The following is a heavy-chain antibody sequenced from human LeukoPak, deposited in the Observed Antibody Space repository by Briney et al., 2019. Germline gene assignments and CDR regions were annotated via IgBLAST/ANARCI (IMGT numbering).Heavy chain of an antibody. J-gene: IGHJ6*03. CDR2: IYPDDSDT. D-gene: IGHD2-8*01. V-gene: IGHV5-51*01. CDR3: ARLAYCSNDVCYSNYYYSMDV. CDR1: GYTFSSYW. Sequence: GESLKISCKGSGYTFSSYWIGWVRQMPGKGLEWMGIIYPDDSDTRYSPSFQGRVTISADKSTSTAYLQWSSLKASDTAMYYCARLAYCSNDVCYSNYYYSMDVWGKGTTVTVSS.